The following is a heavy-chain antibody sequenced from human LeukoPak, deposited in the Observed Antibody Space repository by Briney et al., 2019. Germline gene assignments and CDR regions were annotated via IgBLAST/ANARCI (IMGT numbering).Heavy chain of an antibody. Sequence: SETLSLTCTVSGGSISSHYWSWIRQPLGKGLEWIGYIYYSGSTNYNPSLKSRVTISVDTSKNQFSLKLSSVTAADTAVYYCARVHRYYYYYYMDVWGKGTTVTVSS. V-gene: IGHV4-59*11. CDR3: ARVHRYYYYYYMDV. CDR2: IYYSGST. CDR1: GGSISSHY. J-gene: IGHJ6*03.